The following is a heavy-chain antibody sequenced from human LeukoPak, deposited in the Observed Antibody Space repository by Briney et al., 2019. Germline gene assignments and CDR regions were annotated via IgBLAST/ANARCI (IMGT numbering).Heavy chain of an antibody. CDR1: GFTFSSYD. Sequence: PGGSLRLSCAASGFTFSSYDMHWVRQPTGKGLEWVSAIGAAGDPYYPGSVKGRFTISRENAKNSLYLLMNSLRAGDTAVYYCARALSSGWYVFDYWGQGTLVTVSS. D-gene: IGHD6-19*01. J-gene: IGHJ4*02. V-gene: IGHV3-13*05. CDR2: IGAAGDP. CDR3: ARALSSGWYVFDY.